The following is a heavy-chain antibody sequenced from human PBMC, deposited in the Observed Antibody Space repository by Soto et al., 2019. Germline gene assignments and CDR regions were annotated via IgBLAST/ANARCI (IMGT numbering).Heavy chain of an antibody. J-gene: IGHJ6*02. CDR1: GYXFTSYL. D-gene: IGHD4-4*01. Sequence: PXEXLKISFKCSGYXFTSYLIFWVRQMPGKGLEFMGIIYPGDSDTRYSPSFQGQVTSPAYKSISTAYLQWSSLKDSDTPMYYSARHGGNSIYYYYDGMDVWGQGTTGTVSS. CDR2: IYPGDSDT. V-gene: IGHV5-51*01. CDR3: ARHGGNSIYYYYDGMDV.